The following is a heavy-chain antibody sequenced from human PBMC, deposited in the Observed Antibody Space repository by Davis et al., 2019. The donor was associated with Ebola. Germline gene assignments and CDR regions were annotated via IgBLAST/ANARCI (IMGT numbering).Heavy chain of an antibody. CDR2: IRSKANSYAT. CDR3: SAAYCSSTSCYTEDY. CDR1: GFTFSGSA. J-gene: IGHJ4*02. Sequence: PGGSLRLSCAASGFTFSGSAMHWVRQASGKGLEWVGRIRSKANSYATAYAASVKGRFTISRDDSKNTAYLQMNSLKTEDTAVYYCSAAYCSSTSCYTEDYWGQGTLVTVSS. V-gene: IGHV3-73*01. D-gene: IGHD2-2*02.